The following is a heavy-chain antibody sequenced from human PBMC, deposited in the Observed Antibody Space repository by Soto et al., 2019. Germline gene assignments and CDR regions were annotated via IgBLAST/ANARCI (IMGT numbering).Heavy chain of an antibody. J-gene: IGHJ6*02. V-gene: IGHV3-33*01. CDR1: VFTFSNHG. D-gene: IGHD4-4*01. CDR3: VRDRYSNPTPGMDV. CDR2: IWYDVSNK. Sequence: PGESLKISCAASVFTFSNHGIQWVRQAPGKGLEWVATIWYDVSNKYYADSVKGRFTISRDNSKNTVYLQMNSLRAEDSAVYYCVRDRYSNPTPGMDVWGQGTTVTVSS.